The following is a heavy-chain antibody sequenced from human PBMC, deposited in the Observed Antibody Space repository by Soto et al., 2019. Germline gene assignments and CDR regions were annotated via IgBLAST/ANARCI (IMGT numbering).Heavy chain of an antibody. Sequence: QVHLVQSGAELLKPGSSVKVSCKASAGTFTNSIISWVRQARGQGLEWVGGIMPTSGAAVYAQNFQGRITISAAESTNTVYMQLSSLRSEDTAVYYCAREQWSHLRSFDHYNGMDVWGQGPPVTASS. J-gene: IGHJ6*02. D-gene: IGHD2-8*01. CDR3: AREQWSHLRSFDHYNGMDV. CDR2: IMPTSGAA. CDR1: AGTFTNSI. V-gene: IGHV1-69*01.